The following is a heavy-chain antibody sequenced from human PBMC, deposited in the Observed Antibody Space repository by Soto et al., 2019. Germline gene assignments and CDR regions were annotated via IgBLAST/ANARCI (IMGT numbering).Heavy chain of an antibody. V-gene: IGHV3-23*01. J-gene: IGHJ4*02. D-gene: IGHD2-21*01. CDR1: GFTFSSHA. Sequence: GGSLRLSCAASGFTFSSHAMSWVRQAPGKGLEWVSGLSGSGSSIFYADSVKGRFTISRDNAKNTLYLQMNSLRAEDRAVFYCASPPYCGGDCYTDFDYWGQGTLVTVSS. CDR3: ASPPYCGGDCYTDFDY. CDR2: LSGSGSSI.